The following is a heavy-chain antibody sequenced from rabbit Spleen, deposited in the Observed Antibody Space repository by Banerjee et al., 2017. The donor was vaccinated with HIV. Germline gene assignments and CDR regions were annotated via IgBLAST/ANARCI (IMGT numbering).Heavy chain of an antibody. D-gene: IGHD2-1*01. CDR3: ARGSAAMTMVITGFYLNL. Sequence: QSLEESGGDLVKPGASLTLTCTTSGFDFSSDYMCWVRQAPGKGLEWITCIKYNSNTYYASWAKGRFTISKTSSTTVTLQMTSLTVADTATYFCARGSAAMTMVITGFYLNLWGQGTLVTVS. J-gene: IGHJ4*01. V-gene: IGHV1S40*01. CDR2: IKYNSNT. CDR1: GFDFSSDY.